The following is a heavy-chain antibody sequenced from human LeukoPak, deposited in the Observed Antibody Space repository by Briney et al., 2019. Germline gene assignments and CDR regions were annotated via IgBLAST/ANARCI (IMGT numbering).Heavy chain of an antibody. CDR1: GGSISSSSYY. CDR2: IYYSGST. D-gene: IGHD2-15*01. Sequence: PSETLSLTCTVSGGSISSSSYYWCWIRQPPGKGLEWIGYIYYSGSTNYNPSLKSRVTISVDTSKNQFSLKLSSVTAADTAVYYCARWVVAATMTNWGQGTLVTVSS. V-gene: IGHV4-61*01. CDR3: ARWVVAATMTN. J-gene: IGHJ4*02.